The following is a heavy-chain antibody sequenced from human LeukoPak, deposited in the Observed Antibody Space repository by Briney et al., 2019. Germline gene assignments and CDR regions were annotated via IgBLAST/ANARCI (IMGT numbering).Heavy chain of an antibody. V-gene: IGHV3-23*01. Sequence: VASLRRSRAASVFIFRNYPRSWLRHAPGKGLECLSPLTSSGDTTDYAYSVKGRFTISRDNSNNTMYVVMNTLRAEDTPVYYCAQSGDYDILADYYVSDFWGQGTLVTVSS. CDR3: AQSGDYDILADYYVSDF. D-gene: IGHD3-9*01. CDR1: VFIFRNYP. CDR2: LTSSGDTT. J-gene: IGHJ5*01.